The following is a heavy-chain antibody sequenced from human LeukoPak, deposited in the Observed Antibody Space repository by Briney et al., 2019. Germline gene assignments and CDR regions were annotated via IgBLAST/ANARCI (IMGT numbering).Heavy chain of an antibody. Sequence: PSETLSLTCTVSGGSISSSSYYWGWIRQPPGKGLEWIGSIYYSGSTYYNPSLKSRVTISVDTSKNQFSLKLTSATAADTAVYFCARAYSRDAYNLGSYYFDYWGQGTLVTVSS. J-gene: IGHJ4*02. D-gene: IGHD5-24*01. CDR2: IYYSGST. CDR3: ARAYSRDAYNLGSYYFDY. V-gene: IGHV4-39*07. CDR1: GGSISSSSYY.